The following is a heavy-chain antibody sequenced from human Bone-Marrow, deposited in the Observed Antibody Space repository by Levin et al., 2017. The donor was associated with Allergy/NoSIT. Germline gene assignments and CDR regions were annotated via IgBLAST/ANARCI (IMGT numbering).Heavy chain of an antibody. CDR3: ARVKGGIPDY. D-gene: IGHD2-15*01. CDR1: GGSISSGDYY. V-gene: IGHV4-30-4*01. J-gene: IGHJ4*02. CDR2: IYYSGST. Sequence: SETLSLTCTVSGGSISSGDYYWSWLRQPPGKGLEWIGYIYYSGSTYYNPSLKSRVTISVDTSKNQFSLNLSSVTAADTAVYYCARVKGGIPDYWGQGTLVTVSS.